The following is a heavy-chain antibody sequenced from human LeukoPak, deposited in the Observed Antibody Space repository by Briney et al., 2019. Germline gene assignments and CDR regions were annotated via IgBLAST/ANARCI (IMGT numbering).Heavy chain of an antibody. D-gene: IGHD2-2*02. Sequence: SETLSLTCTVSGGSISSSDYYWSWIRQPLGKGLEWIGYIYYSGSTYYNPSLKSRVIISVDTSKNQFSLKLSSVTAADTAVYYCASYCGSSTCYTFDAFDIWGQGTMVTVSS. CDR1: GGSISSSDYY. CDR3: ASYCGSSTCYTFDAFDI. CDR2: IYYSGST. J-gene: IGHJ3*02. V-gene: IGHV4-30-4*08.